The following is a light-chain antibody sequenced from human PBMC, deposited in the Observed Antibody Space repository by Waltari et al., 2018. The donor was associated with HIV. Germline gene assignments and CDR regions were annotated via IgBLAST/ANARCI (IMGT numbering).Light chain of an antibody. J-gene: IGKJ3*01. CDR1: QSVLYSSNNKNY. Sequence: DIVMTQSPDSLAVSLGERATIHCKSSQSVLYSSNNKNYLTWYQQKPGQPPKLLVYWASTRESGVPDRFSGSGSGTDFTLTISSLQAGDVAVYYCQQYHSTPFTFGPGTKVDIK. CDR2: WAS. V-gene: IGKV4-1*01. CDR3: QQYHSTPFT.